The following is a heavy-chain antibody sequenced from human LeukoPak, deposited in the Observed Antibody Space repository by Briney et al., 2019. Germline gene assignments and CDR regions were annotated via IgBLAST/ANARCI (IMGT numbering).Heavy chain of an antibody. V-gene: IGHV3-30*18. Sequence: GGSLRLSCAAFGFTFSSYGMHWVRQAPGKGLEWVAVISYDGSNKYYADSVKGRFTISRDNSKNTLYLQMNSLRAEYTAVYYCAKDLKLLERYFDYWAREPWSPSPQ. CDR2: ISYDGSNK. CDR1: GFTFSSYG. J-gene: IGHJ4*02. D-gene: IGHD1-7*01. CDR3: AKDLKLLERYFDY.